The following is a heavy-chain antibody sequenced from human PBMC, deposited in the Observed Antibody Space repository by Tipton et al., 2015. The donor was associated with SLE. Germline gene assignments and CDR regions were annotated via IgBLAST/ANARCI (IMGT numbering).Heavy chain of an antibody. CDR2: INHSGST. CDR1: GGPFSGYY. J-gene: IGHJ6*02. CDR3: ARGGVTIFGVVIRSKLDV. D-gene: IGHD3-3*01. V-gene: IGHV4-34*01. Sequence: TLSLTCAVYGGPFSGYYWSWVRQPPGKGLEWIGEINHSGSTNYNPSLKSRVTISVDTSKNQFSLKLSSVTAAVTAVYYCARGGVTIFGVVIRSKLDVWGQGTTVTVSS.